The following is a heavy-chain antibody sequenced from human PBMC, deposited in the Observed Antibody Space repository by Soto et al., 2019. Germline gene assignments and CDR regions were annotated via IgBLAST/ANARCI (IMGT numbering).Heavy chain of an antibody. CDR2: ISGSGGST. D-gene: IGHD3-3*01. CDR1: GFTFSSYA. CDR3: ARYRPYDFWSGYSDY. V-gene: IGHV3-23*01. Sequence: PGGSLRLSCAASGFTFSSYAMSWVRQAPGKGLEWVSAISGSGGSTYYTDSVKGRFTISRDNSKNTLYLQMNSLRAEDTAVYYCARYRPYDFWSGYSDYWGQGTLVTVSS. J-gene: IGHJ4*02.